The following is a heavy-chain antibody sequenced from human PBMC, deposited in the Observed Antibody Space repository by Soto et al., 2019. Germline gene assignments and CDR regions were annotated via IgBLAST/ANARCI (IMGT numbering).Heavy chain of an antibody. D-gene: IGHD5-18*01. CDR2: INAYNGNT. CDR3: SRDQAMAQFDY. V-gene: IGHV1-18*01. J-gene: IGHJ4*02. CDR1: GYTFTSYG. Sequence: QVQLVQSGAEVKKPGASVKVSCKASGYTFTSYGISWVRQAPGQGLEWMGWINAYNGNTKYAQKLQGRVTMTTNTSKSKAYMDIRSLSSEDTEVYYCSRDQAMAQFDYWGQGTLVTVSS.